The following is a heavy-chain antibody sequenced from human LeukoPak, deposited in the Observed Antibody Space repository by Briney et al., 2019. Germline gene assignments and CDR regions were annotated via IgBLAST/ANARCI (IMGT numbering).Heavy chain of an antibody. J-gene: IGHJ4*02. D-gene: IGHD3-3*01. CDR3: ASFRADARSYYDFWSGYYRGYFDY. Sequence: ASVKVSCKASGYTFTDYTMHWLRQAPGQRLDWMGWINGGSGNTKYSPEFQGRVTITRDTSASTAYMELSSLRSEDTAVYYCASFRADARSYYDFWSGYYRGYFDYWGQGTLVTVSS. CDR1: GYTFTDYT. CDR2: INGGSGNT. V-gene: IGHV1-3*03.